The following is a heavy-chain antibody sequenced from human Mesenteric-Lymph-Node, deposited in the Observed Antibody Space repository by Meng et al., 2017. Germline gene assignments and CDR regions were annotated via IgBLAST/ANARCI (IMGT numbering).Heavy chain of an antibody. CDR3: ARAKYYYDSSGYYAYYYYYGMDV. CDR1: GGSISSSSYY. D-gene: IGHD3-22*01. J-gene: IGHJ6*02. V-gene: IGHV4-39*07. CDR2: IYYSGST. Sequence: SETLSLTCTVSGGSISSSSYYWGWIRQPPGKGLEWIGSIYYSGSTYYNPSLKSRVTISVDTSKNQFSLKLSSVTAADTAVYYCARAKYYYDSSGYYAYYYYYGMDVWGQETTVTVSS.